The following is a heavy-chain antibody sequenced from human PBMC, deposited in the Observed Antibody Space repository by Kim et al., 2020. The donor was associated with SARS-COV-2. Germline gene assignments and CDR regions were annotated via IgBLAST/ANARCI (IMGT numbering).Heavy chain of an antibody. Sequence: ETLSLTCTVSGGSISSSSYYWGWIRQPPGKGLEWIGSIYYSGSTYYNPSLKSRVTISVDTSKNQFSLKLSSVTAADTAVYYCARQHYYDILTGYWGYNWFDPWGQGTLVTVSS. CDR3: ARQHYYDILTGYWGYNWFDP. V-gene: IGHV4-39*01. J-gene: IGHJ5*02. CDR2: IYYSGST. D-gene: IGHD3-9*01. CDR1: GGSISSSSYY.